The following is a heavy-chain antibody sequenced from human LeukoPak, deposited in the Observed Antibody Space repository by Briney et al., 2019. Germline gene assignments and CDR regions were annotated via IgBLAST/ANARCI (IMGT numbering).Heavy chain of an antibody. Sequence: PGGSLRLSCVASGFTFSTFWMNWVRQAPGKGLEWVANIKQDGSENYYVDSVKGRFTISRDNAKNSLYLQMNSLRAEDTAVYYCASHSGSRGVFLDYWGQGTLVTVSS. D-gene: IGHD3-10*01. CDR3: ASHSGSRGVFLDY. CDR1: GFTFSTFW. V-gene: IGHV3-7*03. CDR2: IKQDGSEN. J-gene: IGHJ4*02.